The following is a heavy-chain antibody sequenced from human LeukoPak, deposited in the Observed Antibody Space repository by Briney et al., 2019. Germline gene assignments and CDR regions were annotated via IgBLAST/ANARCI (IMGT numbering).Heavy chain of an antibody. CDR1: GGTISSSSYY. Sequence: SETLSLTCTVSGGTISSSSYYWGWIRQPPGKGLEWIGSIYYSGRTYYSTSLKSRVTISVDTSKNQFSLRLGSVTAAGTAVYYCARRPMVRGVIIDSYFDYWGQGTLVTVSS. D-gene: IGHD3-10*01. J-gene: IGHJ4*02. CDR2: IYYSGRT. V-gene: IGHV4-39*01. CDR3: ARRPMVRGVIIDSYFDY.